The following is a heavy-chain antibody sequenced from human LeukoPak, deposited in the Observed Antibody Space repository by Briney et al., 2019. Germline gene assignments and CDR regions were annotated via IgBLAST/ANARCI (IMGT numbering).Heavy chain of an antibody. CDR3: AKDLDPIYDYVWGSYRFPYYFDY. J-gene: IGHJ4*02. CDR2: ISGSGGST. V-gene: IGHV3-23*01. CDR1: GFTFDDYA. Sequence: GGSLRLSCAASGFTFDDYAMHWVRQAPGKGLEWVSAISGSGGSTYYADSVKGRFTISRDNSKNTLYLQMNSLRAEDTAVYYCAKDLDPIYDYVWGSYRFPYYFDYWGQGTLVTVSS. D-gene: IGHD3-16*02.